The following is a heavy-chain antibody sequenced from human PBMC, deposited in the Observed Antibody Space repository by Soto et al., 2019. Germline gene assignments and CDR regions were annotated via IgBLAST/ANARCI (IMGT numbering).Heavy chain of an antibody. Sequence: QITLKESGPTLVKPTQTLTLTCTFSGFSLSTSGVEVGWIRQPPGKALEWLALIYWDDDKRYSPALKSRLTITTDTSKNQVVLTMTNMDPLDTATYYCAHRRPYSNSPEYFFDYWGQGTLVTVSS. D-gene: IGHD6-6*01. CDR1: GFSLSTSGVE. CDR3: AHRRPYSNSPEYFFDY. V-gene: IGHV2-5*02. CDR2: IYWDDDK. J-gene: IGHJ4*02.